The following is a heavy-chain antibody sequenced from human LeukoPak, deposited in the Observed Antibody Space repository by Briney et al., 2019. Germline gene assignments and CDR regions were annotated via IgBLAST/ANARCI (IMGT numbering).Heavy chain of an antibody. V-gene: IGHV4-59*01. Sequence: SETLSLTCTVSGGSISSYYWSWIRQPPGKGLEWIGYIYYSGSTNYSPSLKSRVTISVDTSKNQFSLKLSSVTAADTAVYYCARGGYSYGFFDYWGQGTLVTVSS. CDR3: ARGGYSYGFFDY. CDR2: IYYSGST. D-gene: IGHD5-18*01. CDR1: GGSISSYY. J-gene: IGHJ4*02.